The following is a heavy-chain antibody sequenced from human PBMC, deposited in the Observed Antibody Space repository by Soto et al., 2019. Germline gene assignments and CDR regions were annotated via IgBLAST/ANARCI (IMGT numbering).Heavy chain of an antibody. V-gene: IGHV4-30-4*01. CDR3: ARYTTIGDSRDNAFDI. J-gene: IGHJ3*02. CDR2: IYYSGST. CDR1: GGSISSGDYY. D-gene: IGHD3-22*01. Sequence: SETLSLTCTVSGGSISSGDYYWSWIRQPPGKGLEWIGYIYYSGSTYYNPSLKSRVTISVDTSKNQFSLKLSSVTAADTAVYYCARYTTIGDSRDNAFDIWGQGTMVTVSS.